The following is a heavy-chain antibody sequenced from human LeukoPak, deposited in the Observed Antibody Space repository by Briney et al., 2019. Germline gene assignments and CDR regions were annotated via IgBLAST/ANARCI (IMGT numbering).Heavy chain of an antibody. CDR1: GGSFSGYY. D-gene: IGHD3-3*01. CDR2: INHSGST. V-gene: IGHV4-34*01. CDR3: ARARLRFLEWLSPFDY. Sequence: SETLSPTCAVYGGSFSGYYWSWIRQPPGKGLEWIGEINHSGSTNYNPSLKSRVTISVDTSKNQFSLKLSSVTAADTAVYYCARARLRFLEWLSPFDYWGQGTLVTVSS. J-gene: IGHJ4*02.